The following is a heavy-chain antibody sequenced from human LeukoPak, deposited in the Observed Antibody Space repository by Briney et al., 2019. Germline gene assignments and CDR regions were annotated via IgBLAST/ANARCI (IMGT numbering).Heavy chain of an antibody. CDR3: ARDYYDSSGYYYVLDY. V-gene: IGHV1-2*02. J-gene: IGHJ4*02. CDR2: INPNSGGT. Sequence: ASVKVSCKASGYTFTGYYMHWVRQAPGQGLEWMGWINPNSGGTNYAQKFQGRVTMTRDTSISTAYMELSRLSSDDTAVYYCARDYYDSSGYYYVLDYWGQGTLVTVSS. CDR1: GYTFTGYY. D-gene: IGHD3-22*01.